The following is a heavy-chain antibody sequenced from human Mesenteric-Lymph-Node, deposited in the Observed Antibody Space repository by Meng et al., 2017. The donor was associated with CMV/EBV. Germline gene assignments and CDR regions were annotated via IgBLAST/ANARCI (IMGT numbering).Heavy chain of an antibody. Sequence: CTVSGGSISSGGYYWSWIRQHPGKGLEWIGYINDRGTTGSNPSLKSRVTISVDTSKNQFSLKLSSVTAADTAVYYCARDSVAGSGLDYWGQGTLVTVSS. J-gene: IGHJ4*02. D-gene: IGHD6-19*01. CDR2: INDRGTT. CDR1: GGSISSGGYY. V-gene: IGHV4-31*03. CDR3: ARDSVAGSGLDY.